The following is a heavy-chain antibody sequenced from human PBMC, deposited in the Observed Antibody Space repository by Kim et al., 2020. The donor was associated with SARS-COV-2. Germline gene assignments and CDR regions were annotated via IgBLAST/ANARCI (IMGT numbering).Heavy chain of an antibody. CDR1: GGTFSSYA. CDR3: ARERRPTQYYYDSSGYRGGYFDY. V-gene: IGHV1-69*13. D-gene: IGHD3-22*01. J-gene: IGHJ4*02. Sequence: SVKVSCKASGGTFSSYAISWVRQAPGQGLEWMGGIIPIFGTANYAQKFQGRVTITADESTSTAYMELSSLRSEDTAVYYCARERRPTQYYYDSSGYRGGYFDYWGQGTLVTVSS. CDR2: IIPIFGTA.